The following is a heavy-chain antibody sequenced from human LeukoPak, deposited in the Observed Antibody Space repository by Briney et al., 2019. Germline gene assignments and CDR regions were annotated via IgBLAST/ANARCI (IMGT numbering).Heavy chain of an antibody. V-gene: IGHV1-69*05. Sequence: GSSVKVSCKASGGTFSSYAISWVRQAPGQGLEWMGGIIPIFGTANYAQKFQGRVTITTDESTSTAYMELNSLRSEDTAVYYCLCGDGVATHGSFDYWGQGTLVTVSS. CDR3: LCGDGVATHGSFDY. CDR1: GGTFSSYA. D-gene: IGHD3-3*01. J-gene: IGHJ4*02. CDR2: IIPIFGTA.